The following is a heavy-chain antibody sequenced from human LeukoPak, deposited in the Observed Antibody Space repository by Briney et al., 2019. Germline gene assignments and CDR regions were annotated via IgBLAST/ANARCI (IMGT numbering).Heavy chain of an antibody. V-gene: IGHV4-30-2*01. CDR2: IYHSGST. CDR3: ARDRIGYGMDV. Sequence: KSSQTLSLTCTVSGDSISSGGYSWSWIRQPPGKGLEWIGYIYHSGSTYYNPSLKSRVTISVDRSKNQFSLKLSSVTAADTAVYYCARDRIGYGMDVWGQGTTVTVSS. J-gene: IGHJ6*02. CDR1: GDSISSGGYS.